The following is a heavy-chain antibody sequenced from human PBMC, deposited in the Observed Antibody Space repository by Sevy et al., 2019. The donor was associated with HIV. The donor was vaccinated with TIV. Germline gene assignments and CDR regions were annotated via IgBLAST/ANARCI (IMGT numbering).Heavy chain of an antibody. CDR2: INQDGSVI. CDR1: GISISSHW. V-gene: IGHV3-7*01. J-gene: IGHJ6*02. CDR3: ARAMGV. Sequence: GGSLRLSCVGSGISISSHWMNWVRQSPGKGLEWVANINQDGSVIYYVDSVKGRFTISRENAKNSGYLQMHSLRVEDSGVYYCARAMGVWGQGTTVTVSS.